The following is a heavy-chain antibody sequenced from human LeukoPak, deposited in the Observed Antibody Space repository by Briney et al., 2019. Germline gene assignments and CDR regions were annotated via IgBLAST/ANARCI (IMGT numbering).Heavy chain of an antibody. CDR3: VRGGGWELQSYYYYYMDV. CDR2: IYTSGST. V-gene: IGHV4-61*02. J-gene: IGHJ6*03. D-gene: IGHD1-26*01. Sequence: SETLSLTCTVSGGSISSGSYYWSWIRQPAGKGLEWIGRIYTSGSTNYNPSLKSRVTISVDTSKNQFSLKLSSVTAADTAVYYCVRGGGWELQSYYYYYMDVWGKGTTVTISS. CDR1: GGSISSGSYY.